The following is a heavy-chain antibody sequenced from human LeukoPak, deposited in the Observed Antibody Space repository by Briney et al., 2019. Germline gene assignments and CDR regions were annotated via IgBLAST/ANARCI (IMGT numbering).Heavy chain of an antibody. J-gene: IGHJ5*02. CDR2: INHSGKT. CDR1: GGSFSDLY. CDR3: ARGRRLWSWFDP. V-gene: IGHV4-34*01. D-gene: IGHD2-21*01. Sequence: SETLSLTCAVYGGSFSDLYWSWIRQPPGKGLERIGEINHSGKTNYNSSLKSRVTISLDTSNNQFSLRLHSVTAADTAVYYCARGRRLWSWFDPWGQGTLVTVSS.